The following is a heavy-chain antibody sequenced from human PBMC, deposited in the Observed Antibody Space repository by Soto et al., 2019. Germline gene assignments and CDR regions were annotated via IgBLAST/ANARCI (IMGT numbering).Heavy chain of an antibody. V-gene: IGHV4-34*01. D-gene: IGHD2-2*01. CDR3: ARVGCDSTSCYSLFDY. CDR1: GGAFSGYY. Sequence: QAQLQQWGAGLLKPSETLSLTCAVYGGAFSGYYWSWIRQPPGKGLELIGEINNSGSTNYNPSLKRRVTRSVDTSKNKFSLKLSSVTAADTAVYYCARVGCDSTSCYSLFDYWGQGTLVTVSS. CDR2: INNSGST. J-gene: IGHJ4*02.